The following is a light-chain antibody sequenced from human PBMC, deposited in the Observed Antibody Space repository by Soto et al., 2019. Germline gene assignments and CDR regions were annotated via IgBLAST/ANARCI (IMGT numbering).Light chain of an antibody. V-gene: IGLV1-51*01. CDR2: DNN. CDR3: GTWDSSLSAVL. Sequence: QAVVTQPPSVSAAPGQKVTISCSGSSSNIGNNYVSWYQQLPGTAPKVLIYDNNKRPSGIPDRFSGSKSGTSATLGITGLQTGDEADYYCGTWDSSLSAVLFGGGTKLTVL. J-gene: IGLJ2*01. CDR1: SSNIGNNY.